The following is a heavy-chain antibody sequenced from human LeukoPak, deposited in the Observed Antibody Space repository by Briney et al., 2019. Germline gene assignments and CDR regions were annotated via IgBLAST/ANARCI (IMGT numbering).Heavy chain of an antibody. CDR1: GGSISSGGYY. Sequence: PSETLSLTCTVSGGSISSGGYYWSWIRQPPGKGLEWIGYIYHSGSTYYNPSLKSRVTISVDRSKNQFSLKLSSVTAADTAVYYCARVIAVAGISHGVDYWGQGTLVTVSS. D-gene: IGHD6-19*01. CDR3: ARVIAVAGISHGVDY. J-gene: IGHJ4*02. V-gene: IGHV4-30-2*01. CDR2: IYHSGST.